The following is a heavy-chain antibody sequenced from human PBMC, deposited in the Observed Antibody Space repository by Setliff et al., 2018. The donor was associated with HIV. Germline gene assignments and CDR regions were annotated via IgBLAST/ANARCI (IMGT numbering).Heavy chain of an antibody. D-gene: IGHD3-3*01. V-gene: IGHV4-59*08. J-gene: IGHJ5*02. CDR1: GGSISSYY. CDR2: IYYSGST. Sequence: SETLSLTCTVSGGSISSYYWSWIRQPPGKGLEWIGYIYYSGSTNYNPSLKSRVTISVDTSKNQFSLKLTSVTAADTAVYYCARQYEPVYWFDPWGQGTLVTVSS. CDR3: ARQYEPVYWFDP.